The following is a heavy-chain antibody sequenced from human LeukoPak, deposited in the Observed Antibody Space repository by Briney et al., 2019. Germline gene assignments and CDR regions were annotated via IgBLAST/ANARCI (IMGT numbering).Heavy chain of an antibody. Sequence: PGGSLRLSCAASGFTFSSYGIHWVRQAPGKGLEWVSGITSNSDYLYYADSMKGRFTISRDNAKNSLYLQMNSLRAEDTAVYYCARGLPAAVEPPDYWGQGTLVTVSS. CDR3: ARGLPAAVEPPDY. CDR2: ITSNSDYL. J-gene: IGHJ4*02. CDR1: GFTFSSYG. D-gene: IGHD2-2*01. V-gene: IGHV3-21*01.